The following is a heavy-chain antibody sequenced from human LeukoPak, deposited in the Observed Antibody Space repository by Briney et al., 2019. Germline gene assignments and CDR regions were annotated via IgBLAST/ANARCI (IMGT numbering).Heavy chain of an antibody. CDR3: AREGADCSSTSCYTLSHPDYYYYYGMDV. J-gene: IGHJ6*02. D-gene: IGHD2-2*02. Sequence: RSQTLSLTCAISRDSVSSNSAAWNWIRQSPSRGLEWLGRTYYRSKWYNDYAVSVKSRITINPDTSKNQFSLQLNSVTPEDTAVYYCAREGADCSSTSCYTLSHPDYYYYYGMDVWGQGTTVTVSS. CDR1: RDSVSSNSAA. CDR2: TYYRSKWYN. V-gene: IGHV6-1*01.